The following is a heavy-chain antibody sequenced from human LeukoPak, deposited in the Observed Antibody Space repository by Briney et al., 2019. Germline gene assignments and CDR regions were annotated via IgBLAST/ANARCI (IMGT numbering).Heavy chain of an antibody. J-gene: IGHJ6*03. CDR2: INTDGSNT. V-gene: IGHV3-74*01. CDR1: GFTFSSYW. CDR3: AKDGTLGLEWSPPRYYYMDV. D-gene: IGHD3-3*01. Sequence: GGSLRLSCAASGFTFSSYWMHWVRQAPGKGLVWVSRINTDGSNTGYADSVKGRFTISRDNSKNTLYLQMNSLRAEDTAVYYCAKDGTLGLEWSPPRYYYMDVWGKGTTVTVSS.